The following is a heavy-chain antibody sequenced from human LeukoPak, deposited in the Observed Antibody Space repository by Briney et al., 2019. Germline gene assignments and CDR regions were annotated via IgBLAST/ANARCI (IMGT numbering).Heavy chain of an antibody. D-gene: IGHD6-13*01. CDR2: ISGSGGNT. J-gene: IGHJ4*02. CDR3: AKGAQLRIAAVGTALDY. CDR1: GFTFSSYA. Sequence: GGSLRLSCAASGFTFSSYAMSWVRQAPGKGLEWVSVISGSGGNTYYADSVKGRFTISRDNSKNTLYLQMNSLRAEDTAVYYCAKGAQLRIAAVGTALDYWGQGTLVTVSS. V-gene: IGHV3-23*01.